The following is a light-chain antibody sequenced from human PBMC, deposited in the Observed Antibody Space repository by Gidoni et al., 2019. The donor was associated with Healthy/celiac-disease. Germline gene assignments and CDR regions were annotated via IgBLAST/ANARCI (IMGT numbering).Light chain of an antibody. CDR3: QQSYSTPYT. Sequence: DIQMTQSPSSLSASVGDRVTITCRASQSISSYLNWYQQKPGKAPKTLIYAASSLQSGVPSRFMSSGSGTDCTLTISSLQPEDFATYYCQQSYSTPYTVGQGTKLEIK. CDR2: AAS. V-gene: IGKV1-39*01. CDR1: QSISSY. J-gene: IGKJ2*01.